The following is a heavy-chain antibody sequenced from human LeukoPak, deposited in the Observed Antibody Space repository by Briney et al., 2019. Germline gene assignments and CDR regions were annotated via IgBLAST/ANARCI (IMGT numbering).Heavy chain of an antibody. Sequence: KPGRSLRLSCTASGFTFGDYAMSWFRQAPGKGLEWVGFIRSKAYGGTTEYAASVKGRFTISRDDSKSIAYLQMNSLKTEDTAVYYCTRDWRELLQDYYGMDVWGQGTTVTVSS. D-gene: IGHD1-26*01. J-gene: IGHJ6*02. CDR1: GFTFGDYA. CDR2: IRSKAYGGTT. CDR3: TRDWRELLQDYYGMDV. V-gene: IGHV3-49*05.